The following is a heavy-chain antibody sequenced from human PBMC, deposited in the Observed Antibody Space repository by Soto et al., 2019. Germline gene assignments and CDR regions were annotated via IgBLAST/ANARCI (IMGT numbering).Heavy chain of an antibody. CDR2: ISTLNGNT. D-gene: IGHD5-18*01. J-gene: IGHJ6*02. V-gene: IGHV1-18*01. Sequence: QAQLVQSGAEVKKPGASVNVSCKASGYDYVTYAITWVRQRPGQGLEWMGWISTLNGNTNYAQNFQGRVTMTTDTSTRIVHLELRSLRSDDTAVYSPARRVQVWLPDYYGVDVWGQGTAVTVSS. CDR1: GYDYVTYA. CDR3: ARRVQVWLPDYYGVDV.